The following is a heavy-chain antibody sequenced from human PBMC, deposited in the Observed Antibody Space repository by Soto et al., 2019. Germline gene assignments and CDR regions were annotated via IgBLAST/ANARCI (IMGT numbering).Heavy chain of an antibody. CDR1: GFTFSDYY. Sequence: QVQLVESGGGLVKPGGSLRLSCAASGFTFSDYYMRWIRQAPGKGLEWVSNICSSSSKQNYVDSVKGRCTISRDNAMNSLYPQMTSLRAEDTAVSYSATPRTYHSDRWGQGTLVTVPS. J-gene: IGHJ1*01. V-gene: IGHV3-11*06. CDR3: ATPRTYHSDR. CDR2: ICSSSSKQ. D-gene: IGHD2-15*01.